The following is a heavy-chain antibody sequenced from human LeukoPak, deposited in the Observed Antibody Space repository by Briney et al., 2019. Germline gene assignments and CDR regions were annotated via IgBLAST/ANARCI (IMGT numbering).Heavy chain of an antibody. D-gene: IGHD6-19*01. CDR3: ARGYSSGWYYFDY. J-gene: IGHJ4*02. CDR2: IYHSGST. Sequence: SETLSLTCTVSGGSISSGGYYWSWIRQPPGKGLEWIGYIYHSGSTYYNPSLKSRVTISVDTSKNQFSLKLSSVTAADTAVYYCARGYSSGWYYFDYWGQGTLVTVSS. CDR1: GGSISSGGYY. V-gene: IGHV4-30-2*01.